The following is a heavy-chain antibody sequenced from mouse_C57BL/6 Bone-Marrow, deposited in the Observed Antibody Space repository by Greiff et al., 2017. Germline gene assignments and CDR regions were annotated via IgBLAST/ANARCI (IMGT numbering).Heavy chain of an antibody. CDR2: IDPANGNT. CDR1: GFNFKNTY. CDR3: ARIGSSKRYFDV. V-gene: IGHV14-3*01. D-gene: IGHD1-1*01. Sequence: EVQLQQSVAELVRPGASVKLSCTASGFNFKNTYMHWVKQRPEQGLEWIGRIDPANGNTKYAPKFQGKATITADTSSNTAYLQLSSLTSEDTAIYYCARIGSSKRYFDVWGTGTTVTVSS. J-gene: IGHJ1*03.